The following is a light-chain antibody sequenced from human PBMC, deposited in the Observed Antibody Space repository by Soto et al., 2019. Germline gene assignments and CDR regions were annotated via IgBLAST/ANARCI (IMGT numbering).Light chain of an antibody. Sequence: DIQMTQSPSTLSGSVGDRVTITCRASQTISSWLAWYQQKPGKAPKLLIYKASTLKSGVPSRFSGSGSGTEFTLTISSLQPDDFATYYCQQCNTYWTFGQGTKVDI. CDR3: QQCNTYWT. J-gene: IGKJ1*01. V-gene: IGKV1-5*03. CDR2: KAS. CDR1: QTISSW.